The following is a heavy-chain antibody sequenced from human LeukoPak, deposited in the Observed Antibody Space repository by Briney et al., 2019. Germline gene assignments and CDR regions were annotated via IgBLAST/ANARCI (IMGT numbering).Heavy chain of an antibody. CDR2: IIPIFGIA. V-gene: IGHV1-69*04. D-gene: IGHD6-6*01. J-gene: IGHJ5*02. CDR3: AKAIAARPGNWFDP. Sequence: GASVKVSCKASRATFSSYAISWVRQAPGQGLEWMGRIIPIFGIANYAQKFQGRVTITADKSTSTAYMELSSLRSEDTAVYYCAKAIAARPGNWFDPWGRGTLVTVSS. CDR1: RATFSSYA.